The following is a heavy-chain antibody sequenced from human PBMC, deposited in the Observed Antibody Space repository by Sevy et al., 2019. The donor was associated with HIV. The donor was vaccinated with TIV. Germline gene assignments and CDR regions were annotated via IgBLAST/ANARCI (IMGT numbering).Heavy chain of an antibody. CDR2: IKQDGSDE. D-gene: IGHD6-19*01. CDR1: GFTFSSYW. CDR3: SRDGSGWYPRFDY. Sequence: GGSLRLSCAASGFTFSSYWMSWVRQAPGKGLEWVANIKQDGSDEYYVDSLKGRFTMSRENAKNSLYLQMNSLRAEDTAVYYCSRDGSGWYPRFDYWGQGTLVTVSS. V-gene: IGHV3-7*01. J-gene: IGHJ4*02.